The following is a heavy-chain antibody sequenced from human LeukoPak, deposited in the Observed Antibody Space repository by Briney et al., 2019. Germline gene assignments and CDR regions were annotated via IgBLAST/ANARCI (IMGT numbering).Heavy chain of an antibody. D-gene: IGHD3-16*02. CDR3: AKTPLYDYVWGSYRSAPFFDY. CDR2: INNDWSST. J-gene: IGHJ4*02. CDR1: GFTFSSYA. V-gene: IGHV3-74*01. Sequence: GGSLRLSCAASGFTFSSYAMHWVRQAPGKGLVWVSRINNDWSSTNNADSVKGRFTISRDNAKNTPDLQMNSLRAEDTAVYYCAKTPLYDYVWGSYRSAPFFDYWGQGTLVTVSS.